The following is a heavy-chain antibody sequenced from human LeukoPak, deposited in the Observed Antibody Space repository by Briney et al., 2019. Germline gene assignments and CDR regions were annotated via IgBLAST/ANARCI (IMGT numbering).Heavy chain of an antibody. D-gene: IGHD3-10*01. CDR2: IYYSGST. CDR3: TRSLRGSGSYYSSLWFDY. Sequence: SQTLSLTCAVSGVSVSSGDYCWSWIRQPPGKGLEWIGYIYYSGSTYYNPSLKSRVTISVDTSKNQFSLKLSSVTAADTAVYYCTRSLRGSGSYYSSLWFDYWGQGTLVTVSS. CDR1: GVSVSSGDYC. V-gene: IGHV4-30-4*01. J-gene: IGHJ5*01.